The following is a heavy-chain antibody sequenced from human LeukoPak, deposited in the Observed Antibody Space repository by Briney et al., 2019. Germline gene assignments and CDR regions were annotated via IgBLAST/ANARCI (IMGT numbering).Heavy chain of an antibody. Sequence: GESLRISCKGSGYSFTSYWIGWVRQMPGEGLEWMGIIYPGDSDTRYSPSFQGQVTISADKSISTAYLQWSSLKASDTAMYYCARSPVLHTIYGMDVWAKGPRSPSP. D-gene: IGHD3-10*01. CDR2: IYPGDSDT. CDR3: ARSPVLHTIYGMDV. V-gene: IGHV5-51*01. J-gene: IGHJ6*02. CDR1: GYSFTSYW.